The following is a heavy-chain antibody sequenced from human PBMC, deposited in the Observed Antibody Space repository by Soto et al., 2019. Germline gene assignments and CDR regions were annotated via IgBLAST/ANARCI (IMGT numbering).Heavy chain of an antibody. CDR2: ISSSSSYI. J-gene: IGHJ5*02. CDR3: ARDLRSNWNSPGWFDP. Sequence: GGSLRLSCAASGFTFSSYSMNWVRQAPGKGLEWVSSISSSSSYIYYADSVKGRFTISRDNAKNSLYLQMNSLRAEDTAVYYCARDLRSNWNSPGWFDPWGQGTLVTVSS. CDR1: GFTFSSYS. V-gene: IGHV3-21*01. D-gene: IGHD1-7*01.